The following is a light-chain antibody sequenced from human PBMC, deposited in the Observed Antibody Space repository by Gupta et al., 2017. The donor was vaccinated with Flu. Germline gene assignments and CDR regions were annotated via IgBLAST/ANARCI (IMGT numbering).Light chain of an antibody. Sequence: IVVTQSPLSLPVTSGEPASISCRSSQSLLHSNGYNYLDWYLQKPGQSPQLLIYLGSNRASGVPDRLSGSGSGTDFTLKISRVEAEDVGVYYCMQALQTPRTFGQGTKVEIK. CDR2: LGS. J-gene: IGKJ1*01. V-gene: IGKV2-28*01. CDR1: QSLLHSNGYNY. CDR3: MQALQTPRT.